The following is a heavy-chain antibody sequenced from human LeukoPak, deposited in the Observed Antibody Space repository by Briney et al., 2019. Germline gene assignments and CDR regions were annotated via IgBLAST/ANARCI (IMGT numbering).Heavy chain of an antibody. CDR1: GFTFSSYA. CDR2: ISFDGSNK. Sequence: GRSLRLSCAASGFTFSSYAMHWVRQAPGKGLEWVAVISFDGSNKYYAESVKGRFTISRDNSKNTLYLQMNSLRAEDTAVYYCATDPGYSSSWYTGMDYWGQGTLVTVSS. D-gene: IGHD6-13*01. V-gene: IGHV3-30-3*01. J-gene: IGHJ4*02. CDR3: ATDPGYSSSWYTGMDY.